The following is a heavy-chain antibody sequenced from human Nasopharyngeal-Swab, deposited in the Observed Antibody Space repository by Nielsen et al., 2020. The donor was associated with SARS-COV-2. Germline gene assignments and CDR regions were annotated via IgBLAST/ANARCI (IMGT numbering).Heavy chain of an antibody. D-gene: IGHD2-21*02. V-gene: IGHV3-30-3*01. Sequence: GESLKISCAASGFTFSSYAMHWVRQAPGTGLEWVAVISYDGSNKYYADSVKGRFTISRDNSKNTLYLQMNSLRAEDTAVYYCARDRHIVVVTAIPDAFDIWGQGTMVTVSS. J-gene: IGHJ3*02. CDR3: ARDRHIVVVTAIPDAFDI. CDR2: ISYDGSNK. CDR1: GFTFSSYA.